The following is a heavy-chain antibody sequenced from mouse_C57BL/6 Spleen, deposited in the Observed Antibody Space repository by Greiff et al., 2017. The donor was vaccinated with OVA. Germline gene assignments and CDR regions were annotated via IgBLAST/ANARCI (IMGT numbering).Heavy chain of an antibody. CDR3: TRGEGDYDVGDAMDY. D-gene: IGHD2-4*01. CDR1: GFTFSSYA. Sequence: EVKLVESGEGLVKPGGSLTLSCAASGFTFSSYAMSWVRQTPEKRLEWVAYISSGGDYIYYADTVKGRFTISRDNARNTLYLQMSSLKSEDTAMYYCTRGEGDYDVGDAMDYWGQGTSVTVSS. CDR2: ISSGGDYI. V-gene: IGHV5-9-1*02. J-gene: IGHJ4*01.